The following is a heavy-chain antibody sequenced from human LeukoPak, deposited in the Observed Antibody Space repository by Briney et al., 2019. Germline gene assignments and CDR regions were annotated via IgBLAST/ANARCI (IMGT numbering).Heavy chain of an antibody. D-gene: IGHD3-16*01. V-gene: IGHV4-59*11. CDR2: IHLSGST. J-gene: IGHJ2*01. Sequence: PSETLSLTCTVSGGSISFHYWSWIRQPPGKGLEWIGYIHLSGSTYYDPSLRSRVTISGDTSKNQFSLRLNSVTAADTAVYYCARGGVWYLDLWGRGTLVTVSS. CDR1: GGSISFHY. CDR3: ARGGVWYLDL.